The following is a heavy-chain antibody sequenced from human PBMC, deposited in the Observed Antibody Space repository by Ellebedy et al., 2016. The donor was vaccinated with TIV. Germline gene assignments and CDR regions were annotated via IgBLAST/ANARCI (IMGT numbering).Heavy chain of an antibody. J-gene: IGHJ4*02. CDR3: ARPSDWNDGYFHY. V-gene: IGHV5-51*01. Sequence: GESLKISCKASGYTFTNYWIGWVRQMPGKGLEWMGIIYPTDSDTRYSPSFQGQVTLSADKSISTAYLQWNSLKASDTAMFYCARPSDWNDGYFHYWGQGTLVTVSS. CDR1: GYTFTNYW. D-gene: IGHD1-1*01. CDR2: IYPTDSDT.